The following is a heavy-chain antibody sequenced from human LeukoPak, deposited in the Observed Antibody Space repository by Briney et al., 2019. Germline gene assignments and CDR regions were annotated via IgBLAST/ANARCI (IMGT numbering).Heavy chain of an antibody. CDR2: IYTSGST. CDR3: ARDVGDGYNYYFDY. J-gene: IGHJ4*02. D-gene: IGHD5-24*01. CDR1: GGSISSYY. V-gene: IGHV4-4*07. Sequence: PSETLSLTCTVSGGSISSYYWSWIRQPAGKGLEWIGSIYTSGSTNYNPSPKSRVTMSVDTSKNQFSLKLSSVTAADTAVYYCARDVGDGYNYYFDYWGQGTLVTVSS.